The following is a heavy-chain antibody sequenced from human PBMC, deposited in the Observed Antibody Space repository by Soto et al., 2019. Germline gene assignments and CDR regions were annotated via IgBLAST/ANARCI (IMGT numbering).Heavy chain of an antibody. J-gene: IGHJ4*02. Sequence: SETLSLTCTVSGISVSTSDYYWVGFRQPPGKGLDWIGNIYYSGSTFYNPSLRSRVTLSVDTSKNQFSLRLNSVTAADTAVYFCAGFVVPASRNSDFDYWGQGTLVTVSS. CDR2: IYYSGST. V-gene: IGHV4-39*01. CDR3: AGFVVPASRNSDFDY. D-gene: IGHD2-15*01. CDR1: GISVSTSDYY.